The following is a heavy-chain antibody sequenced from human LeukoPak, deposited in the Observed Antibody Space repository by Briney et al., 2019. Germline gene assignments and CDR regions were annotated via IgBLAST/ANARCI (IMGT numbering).Heavy chain of an antibody. CDR2: IIPIFGTA. Sequence: GASVNVSCKASGGTFSSYAISWVRQAPGQGLEWMGGIIPIFGTANYAQKFQGRVTITTDESTSTAYMELSSLRSEDTAVYYCARERKDYFDAFDIWGQGTMVTVSS. V-gene: IGHV1-69*05. J-gene: IGHJ3*02. CDR1: GGTFSSYA. CDR3: ARERKDYFDAFDI. D-gene: IGHD2/OR15-2a*01.